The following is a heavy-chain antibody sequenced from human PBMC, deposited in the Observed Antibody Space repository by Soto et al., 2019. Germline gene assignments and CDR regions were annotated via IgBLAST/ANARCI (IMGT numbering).Heavy chain of an antibody. CDR2: ISGYNGNS. Sequence: QVHLVQSGAEVKKPGASVKVSCKTSGYTFSNFGISWVRQAPGQGFEWLGWISGYNGNSKYAQKFQGRVTMTTDTSTSTCYLELRSLNSDDSAVYYCARDYGDGRDPWGQGTLVTVSS. CDR1: GYTFSNFG. V-gene: IGHV1-18*01. CDR3: ARDYGDGRDP. J-gene: IGHJ5*02. D-gene: IGHD4-17*01.